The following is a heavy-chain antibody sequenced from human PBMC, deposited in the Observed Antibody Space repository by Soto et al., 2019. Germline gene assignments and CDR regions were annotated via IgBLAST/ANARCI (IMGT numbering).Heavy chain of an antibody. CDR2: IKQDGREK. Sequence: EVQLVESGGGLVQPGGSLRLSCAASGFTFSSYWMSWVRQAPGKGLEWVANIKQDGREKYYVVSVKGRFTISRDNAKNSLYLQMNSLRAEDTAVYYCASFSGGAFDIWGQGTMVTVSS. CDR1: GFTFSSYW. CDR3: ASFSGGAFDI. V-gene: IGHV3-7*01. J-gene: IGHJ3*02. D-gene: IGHD1-1*01.